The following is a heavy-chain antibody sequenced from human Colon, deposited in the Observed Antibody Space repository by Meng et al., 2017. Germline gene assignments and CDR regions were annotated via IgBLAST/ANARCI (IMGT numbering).Heavy chain of an antibody. CDR2: LSNDGSRA. V-gene: IGHV3-74*01. D-gene: IGHD5-18*01. Sequence: VQLVEAGGGLVQPGGSLRPSCAASGFTLSTYWMHWVRQVPGKGLVGVSRLSNDGSRADYADSVNGRFTISRDNAKNTLFLQMNSLRAEDTAVYYCARSGYNNGYDYWGQGTLVTVSS. CDR1: GFTLSTYW. CDR3: ARSGYNNGYDY. J-gene: IGHJ4*02.